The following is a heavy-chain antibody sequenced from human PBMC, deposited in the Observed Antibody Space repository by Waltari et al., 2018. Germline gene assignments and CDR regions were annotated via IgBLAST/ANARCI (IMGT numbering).Heavy chain of an antibody. CDR2: INHSGST. V-gene: IGHV4-34*01. CDR3: ARWAYSSSGDY. D-gene: IGHD6-6*01. J-gene: IGHJ4*02. CDR1: GGSFSGYY. Sequence: QVPLQQWGAGLLKPSETLSLTCAVYGGSFSGYYWSWIRQPPGKGLEWIGEINHSGSTNYNPSLKSRVTISVDTSKNQFSLKLSSVTAADTAVYYCARWAYSSSGDYWGQGTLVSVS.